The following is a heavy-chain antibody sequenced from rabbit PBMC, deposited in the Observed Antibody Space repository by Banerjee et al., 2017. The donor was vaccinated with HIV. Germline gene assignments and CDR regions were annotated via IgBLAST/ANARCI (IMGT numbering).Heavy chain of an antibody. Sequence: QSLEESGGGLVKPGGTLTLTCKASGIDFSNYVYICWVRQAPGKGLEWIACIYTGSSGSTYYASWAKGRFTISKTSSTTVTLQMTSLTAADTATYFCARQYASTSGYYLGYGMDLWGPGTLVTVS. V-gene: IGHV1S40*01. CDR1: GIDFSNYVY. CDR3: ARQYASTSGYYLGYGMDL. J-gene: IGHJ6*01. CDR2: IYTGSSGST. D-gene: IGHD1-1*01.